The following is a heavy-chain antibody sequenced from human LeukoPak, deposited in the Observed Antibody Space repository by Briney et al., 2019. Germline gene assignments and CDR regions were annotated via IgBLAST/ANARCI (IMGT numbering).Heavy chain of an antibody. CDR2: ISGSGGST. CDR3: AKDSAVVVPAAMGSEPFDY. Sequence: GGSLRLSCAASGFTFSSYARSWVRQAPGKGLEWVSAISGSGGSTYYADSVKGRFTIYRDNSKNTLYLQMNSLRAEDTAVYYCAKDSAVVVPAAMGSEPFDYWGQGTLVTVSS. V-gene: IGHV3-23*01. CDR1: GFTFSSYA. D-gene: IGHD2-2*01. J-gene: IGHJ4*02.